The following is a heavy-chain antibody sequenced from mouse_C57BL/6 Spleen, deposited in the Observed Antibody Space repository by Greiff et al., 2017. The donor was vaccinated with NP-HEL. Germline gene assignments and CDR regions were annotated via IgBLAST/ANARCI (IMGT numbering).Heavy chain of an antibody. CDR3: ARSEIYYGSRHWYFDV. J-gene: IGHJ1*03. D-gene: IGHD1-1*01. V-gene: IGHV1-80*01. CDR1: GYAFSSYW. CDR2: IYPGDGDT. Sequence: QVQLQQSGAELVKPGASVKISCKASGYAFSSYWMNWVKQRPGKGLEWIGQIYPGDGDTNYNGKFKGKATLTAGKSSSTAYMQLSSLTSEDSAVYFCARSEIYYGSRHWYFDVWGTGTTVTVSS.